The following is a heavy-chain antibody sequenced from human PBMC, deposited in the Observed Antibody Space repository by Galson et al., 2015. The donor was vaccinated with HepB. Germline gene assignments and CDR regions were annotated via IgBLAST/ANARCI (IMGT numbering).Heavy chain of an antibody. CDR3: AKGRGDWVSHADYYGMDV. V-gene: IGHV3-9*01. CDR2: ISWNSGSI. CDR1: GFTFDDYA. D-gene: IGHD3-9*01. Sequence: SLRLSCAASGFTFDDYAMHWVRQAPGKGLEWVSGISWNSGSIGYADSVKGRFTISRDNAKNSLYLQMNSLRAEDTALYYCAKGRGDWVSHADYYGMDVWGQGTTVTVSS. J-gene: IGHJ6*02.